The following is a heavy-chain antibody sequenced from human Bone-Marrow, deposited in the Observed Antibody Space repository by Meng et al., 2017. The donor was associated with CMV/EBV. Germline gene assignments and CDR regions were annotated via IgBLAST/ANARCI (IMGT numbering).Heavy chain of an antibody. Sequence: ASVKVSCKASGYTFADYYIHWVRQAPGQGLEWMGRINPNSGDTHYVQKFQGRVTMTRDTSISTAYMELSRLRSDDTAVYYCARVQSIVGAAPSLGYWGQGTLVTFSS. V-gene: IGHV1-2*06. CDR2: INPNSGDT. CDR1: GYTFADYY. D-gene: IGHD1-26*01. J-gene: IGHJ4*02. CDR3: ARVQSIVGAAPSLGY.